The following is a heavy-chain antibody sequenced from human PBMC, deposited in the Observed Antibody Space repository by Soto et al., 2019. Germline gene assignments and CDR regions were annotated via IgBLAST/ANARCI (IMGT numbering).Heavy chain of an antibody. J-gene: IGHJ6*02. CDR3: ARLGTYYDSWSGLYGLDV. CDR2: IYSGATT. CDR1: GFTVSSSY. Sequence: PGGSLRLSCAASGFTVSSSYMSWVRQAPGKGLEWVSGIYSGATTSYADSVKGRFTISRDNSENTVSLQMNSLRVEDTAVYYCARLGTYYDSWSGLYGLDVWGQGTTVTVSS. D-gene: IGHD3-3*01. V-gene: IGHV3-53*01.